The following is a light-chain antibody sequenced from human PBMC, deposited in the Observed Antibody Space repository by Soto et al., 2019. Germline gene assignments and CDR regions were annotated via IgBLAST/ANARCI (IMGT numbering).Light chain of an antibody. CDR1: QSLEYSDGKTY. CDR3: MQGGHWPWT. CDR2: KVS. Sequence: DFVVTQNPLSLPVTLGQPASISCTSSQSLEYSDGKTYLNWFLQRPGQSPRRLIYKVSNRDSGVPDRFSGSGSGTDFTLKISRVEAEDVGIYYCMQGGHWPWTFGQGTKV. V-gene: IGKV2-30*01. J-gene: IGKJ1*01.